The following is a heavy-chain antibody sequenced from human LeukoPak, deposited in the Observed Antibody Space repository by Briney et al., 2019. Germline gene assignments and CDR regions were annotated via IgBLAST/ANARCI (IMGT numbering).Heavy chain of an antibody. Sequence: PGGSLRLSCAASGFTFSSYWMSWVRQAPGKGLEWVANIKQDGSEKYYVDSVKGRFTISRDNAKNSLYLQMNSLRAEDTAVYYCATDSNQYYVYVWGSYRLFDYWGQGTLVTVSS. V-gene: IGHV3-7*01. J-gene: IGHJ4*02. CDR1: GFTFSSYW. CDR3: ATDSNQYYVYVWGSYRLFDY. D-gene: IGHD3-16*02. CDR2: IKQDGSEK.